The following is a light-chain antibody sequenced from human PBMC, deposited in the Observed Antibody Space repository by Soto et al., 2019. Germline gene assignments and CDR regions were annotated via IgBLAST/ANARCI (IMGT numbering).Light chain of an antibody. V-gene: IGKV3-20*01. CDR2: DAS. Sequence: EIVLTQSPGSLSLFPGERATLSCRASQTVGRNYLAWFQQKPGQAPRLLIYDASTRATGIPDKFGGSGSGTDFTLTISRLEPEDFAVYYCQQYVNSPITFGQVTRLEIK. CDR1: QTVGRNY. CDR3: QQYVNSPIT. J-gene: IGKJ5*01.